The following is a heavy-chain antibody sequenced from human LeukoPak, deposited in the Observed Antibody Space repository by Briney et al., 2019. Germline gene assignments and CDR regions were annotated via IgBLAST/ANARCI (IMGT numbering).Heavy chain of an antibody. V-gene: IGHV1-69*01. J-gene: IGHJ5*02. Sequence: SVKVSCKASGGTFSNYAISWVRQAPGQGLEWMGGIISIFGRANYAQKFQGRVTITADESTSTAYMELSSLRSEDTAVYYCARTPSVVVTASPWLEWFDPWGQGTLVTVSS. D-gene: IGHD2-21*02. CDR3: ARTPSVVVTASPWLEWFDP. CDR2: IISIFGRA. CDR1: GGTFSNYA.